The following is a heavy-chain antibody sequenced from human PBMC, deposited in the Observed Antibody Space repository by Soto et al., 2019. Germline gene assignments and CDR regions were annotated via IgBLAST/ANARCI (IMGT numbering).Heavy chain of an antibody. CDR2: INPSGGST. Sequence: ASVKVSCKASGYTFTSYYMHWVRQAPGQGLEWMGIINPSGGSTSYAQKFQGRVSISVVTSTNHISLRLTSVTAADTAVYYCARAFYDSSAAGVAFDLWGPGTMVTVSS. J-gene: IGHJ3*01. D-gene: IGHD3-16*01. V-gene: IGHV1-46*01. CDR3: ARAFYDSSAAGVAFDL. CDR1: GYTFTSYY.